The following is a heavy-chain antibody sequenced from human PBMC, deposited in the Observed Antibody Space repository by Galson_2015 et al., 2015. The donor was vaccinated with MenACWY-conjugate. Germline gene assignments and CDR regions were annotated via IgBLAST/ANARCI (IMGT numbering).Heavy chain of an antibody. Sequence: SLRLSCAASRFIFSSYWMSWVRQAPGKGLEWVANIKQDGSEKYYVDSVKGRFTISRDNAKNSLYLQMNSLRAEDTAVYYCARDSGCSSTSCIYYFDYWGQGTLVTVSS. D-gene: IGHD2-2*01. V-gene: IGHV3-7*03. CDR3: ARDSGCSSTSCIYYFDY. CDR1: RFIFSSYW. J-gene: IGHJ4*02. CDR2: IKQDGSEK.